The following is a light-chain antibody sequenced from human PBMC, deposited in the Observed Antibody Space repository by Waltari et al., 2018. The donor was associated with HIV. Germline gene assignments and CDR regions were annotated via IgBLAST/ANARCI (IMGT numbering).Light chain of an antibody. CDR2: DDS. V-gene: IGLV3-21*04. CDR1: NIASKS. CDR3: QVWDSSGDHPL. J-gene: IGLJ2*01. Sequence: SYVLTQPPSVSVAPGKTARITCGGNNIASKSVHWYQHKPGQAPVLVISDDSDRPSGSAGRFAGANSGNTATLTISRVEAGDEADYYCQVWDSSGDHPLFGGGTKLTVL.